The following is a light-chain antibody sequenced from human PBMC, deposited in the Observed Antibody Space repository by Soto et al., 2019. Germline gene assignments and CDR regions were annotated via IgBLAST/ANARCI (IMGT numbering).Light chain of an antibody. J-gene: IGKJ4*01. CDR3: QQSYSTPLT. V-gene: IGKV1-39*01. CDR2: AAS. Sequence: IQITQTPYSLSASVGDRVTITCLASQSISIYLNWYQQKPGKAPKVLIYAASSLQSGVPSKFSGSGSGTDFTLTISGLQPEDLATYYCQQSYSTPLTFCGGAKVDI. CDR1: QSISIY.